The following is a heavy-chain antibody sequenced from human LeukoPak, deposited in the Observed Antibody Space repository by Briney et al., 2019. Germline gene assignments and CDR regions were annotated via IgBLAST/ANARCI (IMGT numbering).Heavy chain of an antibody. V-gene: IGHV3-30*18. J-gene: IGHJ1*01. Sequence: GGSLRLSCAASGFTFSSYGMHWVRQAPGKGLEWVAVISYDGSNKYYADSVKGRFTISRDNSKNTLYLQMNSLRAEDTAVYYCAKGLAAAGFAKYFQHWGQGTLVTVSS. CDR2: ISYDGSNK. D-gene: IGHD6-13*01. CDR1: GFTFSSYG. CDR3: AKGLAAAGFAKYFQH.